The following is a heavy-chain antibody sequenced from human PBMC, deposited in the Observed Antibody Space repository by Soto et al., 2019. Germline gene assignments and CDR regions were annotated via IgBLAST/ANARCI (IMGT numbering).Heavy chain of an antibody. CDR2: INHSGST. CDR1: GGSFSGYY. V-gene: IGHV4-34*01. Sequence: SETLSLTCAVYGGSFSGYYWSGIRQPPGKGLEWIGEINHSGSTNYNPSLKSRVTISVDTSKNQFSLKLSSVTAADTAVYYCARGRRGYRGLLDYSGQGTLVPVSS. J-gene: IGHJ4*02. D-gene: IGHD5-12*01. CDR3: ARGRRGYRGLLDY.